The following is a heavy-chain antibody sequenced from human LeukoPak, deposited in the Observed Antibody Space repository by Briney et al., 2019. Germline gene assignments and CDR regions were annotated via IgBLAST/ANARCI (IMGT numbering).Heavy chain of an antibody. J-gene: IGHJ6*03. CDR1: GFTVSSNY. V-gene: IGHV3-66*01. D-gene: IGHD3-3*01. CDR3: ARGAPYYDFWSGYYSDYYYYYMDV. CDR2: IYSGGST. Sequence: GGSLRHSCAASGFTVSSNYMSWVRQAPGKGLEWVSVIYSGGSTYYADSVKGRFTISRDNSKNTLYLQMNSLRAEDTAVYYCARGAPYYDFWSGYYSDYYYYYMDVWGKGTTVTVSS.